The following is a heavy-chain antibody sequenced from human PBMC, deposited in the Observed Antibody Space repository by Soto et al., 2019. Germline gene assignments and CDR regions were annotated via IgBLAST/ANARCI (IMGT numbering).Heavy chain of an antibody. V-gene: IGHV4-31*03. D-gene: IGHD3-22*01. CDR1: GGSISSGGYC. CDR3: ARDPFYYDSSGYYGVDI. J-gene: IGHJ3*02. Sequence: NPSETLSLTCTVSGGSISSGGYCWSWIRQHPGKGLEWIGYIYYSGSTYYNPSLKSRVTISVDTSKNQFSLKLSSVTAADTAVYYCARDPFYYDSSGYYGVDIWGQGTMVTVSS. CDR2: IYYSGST.